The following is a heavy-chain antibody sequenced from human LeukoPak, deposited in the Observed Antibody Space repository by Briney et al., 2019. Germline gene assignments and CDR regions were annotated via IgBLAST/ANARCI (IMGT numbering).Heavy chain of an antibody. CDR3: ARVSNVLLWFGELWVGPGGWFDP. CDR1: GGSISSYY. V-gene: IGHV4-59*12. Sequence: SETLSLTCTVSGGSISSYYWSWIRQPPGKGLEWIGSIYYSGSTYYNPSLKSRVTISVDTSKNQFSLKLSSVTAADTAVYYCARVSNVLLWFGELWVGPGGWFDPWGQGTLVTVSS. D-gene: IGHD3-10*01. CDR2: IYYSGST. J-gene: IGHJ5*02.